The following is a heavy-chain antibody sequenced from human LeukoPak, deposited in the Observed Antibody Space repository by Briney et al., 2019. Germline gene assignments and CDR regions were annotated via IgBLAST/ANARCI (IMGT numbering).Heavy chain of an antibody. V-gene: IGHV3-11*01. CDR2: INSSGSTI. CDR1: GFTLCDYY. Sequence: GGSLSLSCAPSGFTLCDYYTSWIRPATGKGLVWVSYINSSGSTINYADSVKGRFTISRDNAKNTLYLQMNSLRAEDTAVYYCARVAGDGWRNFDYWGQGTLVTVSS. J-gene: IGHJ4*02. D-gene: IGHD6-19*01. CDR3: ARVAGDGWRNFDY.